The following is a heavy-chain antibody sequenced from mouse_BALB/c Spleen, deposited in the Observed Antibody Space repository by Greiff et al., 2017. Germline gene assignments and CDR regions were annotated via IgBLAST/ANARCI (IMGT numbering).Heavy chain of an antibody. CDR2: ISYDGSN. CDR3: ARGGDGLRYYAMDY. Sequence: DVKLQESGPGLVKPSQSLSLTCSVTGYSITSGYYWNWIRQFPGNKLEWMGYISYDGSNNYNPSLKNRISITRDTSKNQFFLKLNSVTTEDTATYYCARGGDGLRYYAMDYWGQGTSVTVSS. V-gene: IGHV3-6*02. J-gene: IGHJ4*01. CDR1: GYSITSGYY.